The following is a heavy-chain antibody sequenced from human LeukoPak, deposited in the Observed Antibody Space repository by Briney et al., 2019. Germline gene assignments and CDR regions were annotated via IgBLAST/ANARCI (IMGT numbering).Heavy chain of an antibody. CDR2: IYTSGST. D-gene: IGHD3-22*01. CDR1: GGSISSGSYY. J-gene: IGHJ5*02. V-gene: IGHV4-61*02. CDR3: AGDLCFYDSSGYPRSYWFDP. Sequence: SQTLSLTCTVSGGSISSGSYYWSWIRQPAGKGLEWIGRIYTSGSTNYNPSLKSRVTISVDTSKNQFSLKLSSVTAADTAVYYFAGDLCFYDSSGYPRSYWFDPWGQGTLITVSS.